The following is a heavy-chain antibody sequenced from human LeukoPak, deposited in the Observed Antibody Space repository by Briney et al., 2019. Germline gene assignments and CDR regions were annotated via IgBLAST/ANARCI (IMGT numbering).Heavy chain of an antibody. J-gene: IGHJ6*03. CDR2: VSGSGDNT. V-gene: IGHV3-23*01. Sequence: GGSLRLSCAASGFTFSSHAMSWVRQAPGEGLEWVSAVSGSGDNTYYADSVKGRFTISRDNSKNTLHLHMSSLRAEDTAVYYCACTAYYYYYLDVWGKGTTVTVSS. D-gene: IGHD5-18*01. CDR1: GFTFSSHA. CDR3: ACTAYYYYYLDV.